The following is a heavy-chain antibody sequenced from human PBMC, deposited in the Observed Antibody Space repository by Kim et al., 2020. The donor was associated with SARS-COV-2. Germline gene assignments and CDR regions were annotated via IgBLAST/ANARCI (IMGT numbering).Heavy chain of an antibody. CDR3: ARDGSGWREAFDI. Sequence: VGTLKGRFTISRYNAKNSLSLKINSRRAEDTALYYCARDGSGWREAFDIWGQGTMVTVSS. V-gene: IGHV3-7*03. D-gene: IGHD2-15*01. J-gene: IGHJ3*02.